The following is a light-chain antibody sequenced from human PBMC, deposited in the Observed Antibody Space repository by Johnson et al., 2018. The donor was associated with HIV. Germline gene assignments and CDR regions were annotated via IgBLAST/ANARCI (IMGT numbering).Light chain of an antibody. CDR2: ANN. Sequence: QAVLTQPPSVSAAPGQKVTISCSGSSSNIGNNYVSWYQQLPGTAPKLLIYANNKRPSGIPDRFSGSKSGTSATLGITGLQTGDEADYYCGTWDSRLSTNYVFGTGTKVTVL. V-gene: IGLV1-51*01. CDR3: GTWDSRLSTNYV. J-gene: IGLJ1*01. CDR1: SSNIGNNY.